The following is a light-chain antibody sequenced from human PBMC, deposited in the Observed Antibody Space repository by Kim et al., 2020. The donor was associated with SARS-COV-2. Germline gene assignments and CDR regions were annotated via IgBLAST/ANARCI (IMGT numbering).Light chain of an antibody. CDR1: QSVTSSN. J-gene: IGKJ2*01. Sequence: LSPVERATLSFRASQSVTSSNFAWYQHKPGQAPRLLIYGASSRATGIPDRFSGSGSGTDFTLTISRLEPEDFAVYYCQQYGSSRYTFGQGTKLEI. V-gene: IGKV3-20*01. CDR3: QQYGSSRYT. CDR2: GAS.